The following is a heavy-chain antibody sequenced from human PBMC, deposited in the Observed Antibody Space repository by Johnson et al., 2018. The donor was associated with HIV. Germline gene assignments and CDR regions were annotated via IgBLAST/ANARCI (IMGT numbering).Heavy chain of an antibody. CDR2: ISGSGSTM. Sequence: QVQLVESGGGLIKPGGSLRLSCPASGFTFSDYYMNWIRQAPGKGLEWVSYISGSGSTMYYADSVKGRFTISRDNTKNSLYLQMNSLRAEDTAVYYCAKVGAVAGTEDHDAFDIWGQGTMVTVSS. J-gene: IGHJ3*02. CDR1: GFTFSDYY. D-gene: IGHD6-19*01. CDR3: AKVGAVAGTEDHDAFDI. V-gene: IGHV3-11*01.